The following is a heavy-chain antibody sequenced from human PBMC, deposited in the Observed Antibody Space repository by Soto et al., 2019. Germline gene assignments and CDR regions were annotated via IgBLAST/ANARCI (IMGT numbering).Heavy chain of an antibody. D-gene: IGHD3-3*01. V-gene: IGHV1-18*01. J-gene: IGHJ6*02. Sequence: GASVKVSCKASGYTFTSYGISWVRQAPGQGLEWMGWINAYNGNTNYAQKLQGRVTMTRNTSISTAYMELSSLRSEDTAVYYCARGDFFFWCGPHHSGMAVWAQGTTVTVS. CDR2: INAYNGNT. CDR1: GYTFTSYG. CDR3: ARGDFFFWCGPHHSGMAV.